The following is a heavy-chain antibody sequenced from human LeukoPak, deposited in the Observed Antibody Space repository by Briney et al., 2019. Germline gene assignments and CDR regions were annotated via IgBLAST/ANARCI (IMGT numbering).Heavy chain of an antibody. V-gene: IGHV1-69*13. J-gene: IGHJ4*02. Sequence: SVKVSCKASGGTFISYAISWVRQAPGQGLEWMGGIIPIFGTANYAQKFQGRVTITADESTSTAYMELSSLRSDDTAVYYCARGPYYYDSSGYYNFDYWGQGTLVTVSS. CDR2: IIPIFGTA. D-gene: IGHD3-22*01. CDR3: ARGPYYYDSSGYYNFDY. CDR1: GGTFISYA.